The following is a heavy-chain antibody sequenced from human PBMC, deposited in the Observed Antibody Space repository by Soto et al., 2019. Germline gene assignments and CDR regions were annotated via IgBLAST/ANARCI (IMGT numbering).Heavy chain of an antibody. J-gene: IGHJ4*02. Sequence: QVQLVESGGGVVQPGRSLRLSCAASGFAFSTHAMHWVRQAPGKGLECVAIVSFDGSNKHYADSVKGRFTISRDNSKNTRYLQMSGLTPEDTAVYYCARDQTGITTTGGGRIDHWGQGTLVTVSS. CDR3: ARDQTGITTTGGGRIDH. CDR2: VSFDGSNK. V-gene: IGHV3-30-3*01. CDR1: GFAFSTHA. D-gene: IGHD1-20*01.